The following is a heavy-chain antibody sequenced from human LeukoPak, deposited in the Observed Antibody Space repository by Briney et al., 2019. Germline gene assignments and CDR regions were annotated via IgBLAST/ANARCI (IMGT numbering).Heavy chain of an antibody. J-gene: IGHJ4*02. V-gene: IGHV3-23*01. D-gene: IGHD5-24*01. CDR3: AKKIEMATISHFDY. Sequence: GGSLRLSCAASGFTFSSYAMSWVRQAPGKGLEWVSAISGSGGSTYYADSVKGRFAISRDNSKNTLYLQMNSLRAEDTAVYYCAKKIEMATISHFDYWGQGTLVTVSS. CDR1: GFTFSSYA. CDR2: ISGSGGST.